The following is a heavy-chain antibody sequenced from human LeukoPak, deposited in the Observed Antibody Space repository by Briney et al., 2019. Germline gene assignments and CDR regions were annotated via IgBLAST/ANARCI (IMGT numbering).Heavy chain of an antibody. CDR2: ISAYNGNT. J-gene: IGHJ5*02. D-gene: IGHD4-11*01. CDR3: ARVVSAVTTWWFDP. V-gene: IGHV1-18*01. CDR1: GYTFTSYG. Sequence: GASVKVSCKASGYTFTSYGISWVRQAPGQGLEWMGWISAYNGNTNYAQKLQGRVTMTTDTSTSTAYMELRSLRSDDTAVYYCARVVSAVTTWWFDPWGQATLVTVSS.